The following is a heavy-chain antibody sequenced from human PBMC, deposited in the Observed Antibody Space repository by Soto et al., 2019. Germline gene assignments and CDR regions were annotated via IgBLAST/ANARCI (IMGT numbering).Heavy chain of an antibody. CDR1: GGSFSRYH. J-gene: IGHJ4*02. V-gene: IGHV4-34*01. Sequence: QVQLQQWGAGLLKPSETLSLTCTVYGGSFSRYHWNWIRQAPGKGLEWIGEIHHDGGTHYSPSLEGRVTISVDTSKNEFSLKLSSVTAADTGVYYCARGYGEEWPTSDFWGQGTLVTVSS. CDR3: ARGYGEEWPTSDF. CDR2: IHHDGGT. D-gene: IGHD3-10*01.